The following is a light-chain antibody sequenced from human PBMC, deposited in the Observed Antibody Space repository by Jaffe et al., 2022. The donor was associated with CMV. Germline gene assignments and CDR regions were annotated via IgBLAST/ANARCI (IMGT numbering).Light chain of an antibody. J-gene: IGLJ3*02. CDR1: SSDIGATNL. CDR3: SSYTTRTTWV. CDR2: DVS. Sequence: QSALTQAASLSGSPGQSITISCTGTSSDIGATNLVSWYQQHPGKVPKLIISDVSNRPSGVSNRFSGSKSGNTASLAISGLQAEDEADYYCSSYTTRTTWVFGGGTKLTVL. V-gene: IGLV2-14*01.